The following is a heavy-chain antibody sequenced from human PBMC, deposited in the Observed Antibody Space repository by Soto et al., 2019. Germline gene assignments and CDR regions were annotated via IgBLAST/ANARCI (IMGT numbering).Heavy chain of an antibody. CDR1: GYSFNDYG. J-gene: IGHJ2*01. CDR2: IGPYEGVT. CDR3: ARCYCGVGICYTCWHFDL. Sequence: QVQLEQSGAEVKKPGASVRGSCKASGYSFNDYGMSWVRQAPGQGLEWMGWIGPYEGVTNHAQTFQGRVTMTVDTSTTAAAMELLCLRSDDTAVYYCARCYCGVGICYTCWHFDLWGPGTLVTVTA. V-gene: IGHV1-18*01. D-gene: IGHD2-21*01.